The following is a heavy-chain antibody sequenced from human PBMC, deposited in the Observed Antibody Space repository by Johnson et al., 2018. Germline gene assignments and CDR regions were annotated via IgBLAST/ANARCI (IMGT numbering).Heavy chain of an antibody. V-gene: IGHV4-34*01. CDR2: INHSGST. CDR1: GGSFSGYY. J-gene: IGHJ1*01. D-gene: IGHD2-8*01. CDR3: ARVGGYCTNCVCYPPKKAEYFQH. Sequence: QVQLQESGAGLLKPSETLSLTCAVYGGSFSGYYWSWIRQPPGKGLEWIGEINHSGSTNYNPSLKSRVTISVPTSKNQFSLKLSSVPAADTAVYYCARVGGYCTNCVCYPPKKAEYFQHWGQGTLVTVSS.